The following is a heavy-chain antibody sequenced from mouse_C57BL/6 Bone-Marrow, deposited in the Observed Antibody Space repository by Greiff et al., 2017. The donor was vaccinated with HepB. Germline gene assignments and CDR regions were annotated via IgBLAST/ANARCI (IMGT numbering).Heavy chain of an antibody. D-gene: IGHD1-1*01. J-gene: IGHJ2*01. V-gene: IGHV1-55*01. CDR3: ARGNYYGSRGFDY. Sequence: QVQLKQPGAELVKPGASVKMSCKASGYTFTSYWITWVKQRPGQGLEWIGDIYPGSGSTNYNEKFKSKATLTVDTSSSTAYMQLSSLTSEDSAVYYCARGNYYGSRGFDYWGQGTTLTVSS. CDR2: IYPGSGST. CDR1: GYTFTSYW.